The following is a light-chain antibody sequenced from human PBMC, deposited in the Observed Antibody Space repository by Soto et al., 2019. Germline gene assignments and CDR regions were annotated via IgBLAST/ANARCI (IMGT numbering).Light chain of an antibody. V-gene: IGLV6-57*04. CDR2: EDN. J-gene: IGLJ2*01. Sequence: NFMLTQPHSVSESPGKTVTISCTRSSGSIASNYVQWSQQRPGSAPTPVIYEDNERPSGVPDRFSGSIDSSSNSASLTISGLKTDDEADYYCQSYHSGNVVFGGGTKVTVL. CDR3: QSYHSGNVV. CDR1: SGSIASNY.